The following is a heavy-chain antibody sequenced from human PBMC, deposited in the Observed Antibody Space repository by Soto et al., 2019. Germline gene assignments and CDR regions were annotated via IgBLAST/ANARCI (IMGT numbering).Heavy chain of an antibody. Sequence: GGSLRLSCVASGGTASTNDMNWVRQAPGKGLEWVSVIHSGGSTYYADSVKGRFTISRDNSKNTLYLQMNSLRAEDTAVYYCARTPGVRGVIDWFDPWGQGTLVTVSS. CDR1: GGTASTND. J-gene: IGHJ5*02. CDR3: ARTPGVRGVIDWFDP. CDR2: IHSGGST. V-gene: IGHV3-66*01. D-gene: IGHD3-10*01.